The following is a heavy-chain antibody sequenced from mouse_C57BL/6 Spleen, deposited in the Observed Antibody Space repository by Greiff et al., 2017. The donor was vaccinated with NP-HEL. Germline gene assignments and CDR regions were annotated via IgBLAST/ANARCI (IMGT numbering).Heavy chain of an antibody. CDR3: ARRGLTTVDYAMDY. J-gene: IGHJ4*01. D-gene: IGHD1-1*01. CDR2: IHPNSGST. Sequence: QVQLQQPGAELVKPGASVKLSCKASGYTFTSYWMHWVKQRPGQGLEWIGMIHPNSGSTNYNEKFKSKATLTVDKSSSTAYMQLSSLTSEDSAVYYCARRGLTTVDYAMDYWGQGTSVTVSS. V-gene: IGHV1-64*01. CDR1: GYTFTSYW.